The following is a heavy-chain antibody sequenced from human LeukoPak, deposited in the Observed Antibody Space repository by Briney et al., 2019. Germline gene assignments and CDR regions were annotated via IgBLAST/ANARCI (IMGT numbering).Heavy chain of an antibody. CDR3: ARDLGRDGYIVPFDY. CDR1: GYTFTGYY. V-gene: IGHV1-69*04. J-gene: IGHJ4*02. CDR2: IIPILGIA. D-gene: IGHD5-24*01. Sequence: ASVKVSCKASGYTFTGYYMHWVRQAPGQGLEWMGRIIPILGIANYAQKFQGRVTITADKSTSTAYMELSSLRSEDTAVYYCARDLGRDGYIVPFDYWGQGTLVTVSS.